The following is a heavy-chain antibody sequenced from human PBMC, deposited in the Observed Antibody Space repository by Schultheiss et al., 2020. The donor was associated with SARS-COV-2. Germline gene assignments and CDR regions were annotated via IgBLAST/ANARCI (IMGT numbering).Heavy chain of an antibody. J-gene: IGHJ4*02. D-gene: IGHD2-2*01. CDR2: IYHSGYT. V-gene: IGHV4-59*12. CDR1: GGSISSYY. Sequence: SQTLSLTCTVSGGSISSYYWIWIRQPPGKGLESIGYIYHSGYTNYNPSLKSRATISGDTTNNQISLKLSSVTAADTAVYYCARGLPPYYCSSTSCRDYWGQGTLVTVSS. CDR3: ARGLPPYYCSSTSCRDY.